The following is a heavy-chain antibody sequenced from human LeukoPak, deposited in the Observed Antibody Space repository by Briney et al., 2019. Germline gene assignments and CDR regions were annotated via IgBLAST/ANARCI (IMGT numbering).Heavy chain of an antibody. V-gene: IGHV1-24*01. Sequence: ASVKVSCKVSGYTLTELSMHWVRQAPGKGLEWMGRFDPEDGDTIYAQKFQGRVTMTADTSRDTVYMELSSLRSEDTAVYYCAKGLTMIVVAVDYWGQGTLVTVSS. CDR2: FDPEDGDT. D-gene: IGHD3-22*01. J-gene: IGHJ4*02. CDR3: AKGLTMIVVAVDY. CDR1: GYTLTELS.